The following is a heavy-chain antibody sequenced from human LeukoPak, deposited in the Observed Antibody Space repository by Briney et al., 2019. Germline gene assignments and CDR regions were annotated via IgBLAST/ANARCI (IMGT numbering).Heavy chain of an antibody. D-gene: IGHD5-12*01. Sequence: ASVKVSCKASGYTFTGHYMHWVRQAPGQGLEWMGWINPNSGGTNYAQKLQGRVTMATDTSTSTAYMELRSLRSDDTAVYYCARAGYSGYWDYYYYYYYMDVWGKGTTVTVSS. J-gene: IGHJ6*03. CDR1: GYTFTGHY. CDR2: INPNSGGT. V-gene: IGHV1-2*02. CDR3: ARAGYSGYWDYYYYYYYMDV.